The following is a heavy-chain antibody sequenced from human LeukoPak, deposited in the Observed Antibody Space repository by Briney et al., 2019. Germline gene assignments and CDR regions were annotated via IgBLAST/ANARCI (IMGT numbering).Heavy chain of an antibody. CDR3: AKDQERYSSGWYLFDY. CDR2: ISGSGGST. J-gene: IGHJ4*02. D-gene: IGHD6-19*01. CDR1: GFTFSSYA. V-gene: IGHV3-23*01. Sequence: PGGSLRLSCAASGFTFSSYAMSWVRQAPGKGLEWVSAISGSGGSTYYADSVKGRFTISRDNSKNTLYLQMNSLRAEDTAVYYCAKDQERYSSGWYLFDYWGQGTLVTVSS.